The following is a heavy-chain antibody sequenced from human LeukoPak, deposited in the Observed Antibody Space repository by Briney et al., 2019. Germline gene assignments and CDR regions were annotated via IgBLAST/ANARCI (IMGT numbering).Heavy chain of an antibody. Sequence: PSETVSLTCAVSGYSISSGYYWGWIRQPPGKGLEWIGSIYQSGSTYYNLSLKSRVTISVDTSKNQFSLKLSSVTAADTAVYYCARTPRGGSSGWFDYWGQGTLVTVSS. D-gene: IGHD6-19*01. CDR1: GYSISSGYY. CDR3: ARTPRGGSSGWFDY. J-gene: IGHJ4*02. V-gene: IGHV4-38-2*01. CDR2: IYQSGST.